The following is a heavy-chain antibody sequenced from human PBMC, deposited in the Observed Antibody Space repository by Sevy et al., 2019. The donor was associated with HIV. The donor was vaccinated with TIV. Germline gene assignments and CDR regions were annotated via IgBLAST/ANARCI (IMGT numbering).Heavy chain of an antibody. CDR2: ITRNAYGGTT. V-gene: IGHV3-49*03. J-gene: IGHJ3*02. Sequence: GGSLRLSCTASGFTFGDYAMSWFRQAPGKGLEWVGFITRNAYGGTTGYAESVKGIFTISPDDSKSIGYVQMNSLKTEDIAVYYCTSPPARGDFCVHFDIWGQETMVPVSS. CDR3: TSPPARGDFCVHFDI. D-gene: IGHD2-21*02. CDR1: GFTFGDYA.